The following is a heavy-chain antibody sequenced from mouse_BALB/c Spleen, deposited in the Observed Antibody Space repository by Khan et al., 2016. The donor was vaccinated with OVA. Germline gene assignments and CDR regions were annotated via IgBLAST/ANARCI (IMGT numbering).Heavy chain of an antibody. J-gene: IGHJ4*01. Sequence: VKLEESGPGLVAPSQSLSITCTVSGFSLSRYNIHWVRQPPGKGLKWLGMIWGGGGTDYNSTLKSRLSISKDNSKSQVFLKMNSLQTDDTAMYYYDRAKYRYDGYYAMDYWGQGTSVTVSS. CDR2: IWGGGGT. V-gene: IGHV2-6-4*01. D-gene: IGHD2-14*01. CDR3: DRAKYRYDGYYAMDY. CDR1: GFSLSRYN.